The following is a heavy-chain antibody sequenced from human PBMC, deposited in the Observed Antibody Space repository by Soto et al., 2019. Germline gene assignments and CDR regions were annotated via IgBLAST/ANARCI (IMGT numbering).Heavy chain of an antibody. Sequence: HPGGSLRLSFAASGFTFSSYSMSWVRQAPGKGLEWVSAISGSGGSTYYADSVKGRFTISRDNSKNTLYLQMNSLRAEDTAVYYCAKESGTVLLWLIDYWGQGTLVTVSS. J-gene: IGHJ4*02. V-gene: IGHV3-23*01. CDR3: AKESGTVLLWLIDY. CDR2: ISGSGGST. CDR1: GFTFSSYS. D-gene: IGHD3-10*01.